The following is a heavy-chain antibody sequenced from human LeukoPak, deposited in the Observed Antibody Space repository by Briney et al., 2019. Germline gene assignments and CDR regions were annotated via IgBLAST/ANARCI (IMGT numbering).Heavy chain of an antibody. CDR2: IHRSGSP. Sequence: SETLSLTCTVSLDSTTSNFWSWVRQSPGKGLEWIGEIHRSGSPNYNPSLQSRVTISIDRSRNQIALELSSVAAADTAVYYCAREILGGFNPGAYWGQGTLVTVSS. J-gene: IGHJ4*02. CDR3: AREILGGFNPGAY. V-gene: IGHV4-4*02. CDR1: LDSTTSNF. D-gene: IGHD1-14*01.